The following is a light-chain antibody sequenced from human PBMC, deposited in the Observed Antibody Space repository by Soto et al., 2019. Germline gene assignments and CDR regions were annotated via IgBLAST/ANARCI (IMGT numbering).Light chain of an antibody. V-gene: IGLV1-47*01. Sequence: QSVLTQPPSASGTPGQRVTISCSGSSSNIGNKYVDWYQQVTGTAHKLLIYGNDQRPSGVPDRFSGSRSGTSASLAISGLRSEDEADYYCAAWDARLNVVFGGGTKRTGL. CDR1: SSNIGNKY. CDR3: AAWDARLNVV. J-gene: IGLJ2*01. CDR2: GND.